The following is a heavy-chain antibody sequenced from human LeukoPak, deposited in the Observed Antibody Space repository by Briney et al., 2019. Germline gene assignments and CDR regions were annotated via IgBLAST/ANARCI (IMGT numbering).Heavy chain of an antibody. D-gene: IGHD3-3*01. CDR3: ARDQTLGVVNI. J-gene: IGHJ4*02. V-gene: IGHV1-18*01. Sequence: ASVKVSCKASVYTFTSDGISWVRQAPGQGLEWMGWISAYNGNTNYAQKLQGRVTMTTDTSTSTAYMELRSLRSDDTAVYYCARDQTLGVVNIWGQGTLVTVSS. CDR1: VYTFTSDG. CDR2: ISAYNGNT.